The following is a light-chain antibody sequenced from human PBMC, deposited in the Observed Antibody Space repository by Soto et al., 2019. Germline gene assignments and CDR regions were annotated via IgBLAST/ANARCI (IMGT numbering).Light chain of an antibody. CDR1: ISNIGGGYD. CDR3: QSYASTLSARYV. CDR2: CNI. V-gene: IGLV1-40*01. Sequence: QSVLTQPPSVSFAPGERVTISCTGTISNIGGGYDVHWYQQRPGTAPKLLIFCNINRPSGVPDRFSGYKSGTSASLAITGLQAEDEGDYYCQSYASTLSARYVFGTGTKVPVL. J-gene: IGLJ1*01.